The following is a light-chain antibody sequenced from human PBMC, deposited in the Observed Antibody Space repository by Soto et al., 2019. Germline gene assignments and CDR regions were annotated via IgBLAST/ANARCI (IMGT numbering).Light chain of an antibody. CDR2: GAS. Sequence: ETVLTQSPGTLSLSPGERATLSCRASQHVSNSFLAWYQQKPGQAPRLLIHGASSRATGIPDRFSGSGSGTDFTLTISRLEPEDFAVYYCQQYDSSSITFGQGTRLEIK. CDR3: QQYDSSSIT. CDR1: QHVSNSF. J-gene: IGKJ5*01. V-gene: IGKV3-20*01.